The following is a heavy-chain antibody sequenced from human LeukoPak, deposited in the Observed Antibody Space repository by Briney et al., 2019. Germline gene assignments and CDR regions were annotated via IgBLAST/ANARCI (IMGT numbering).Heavy chain of an antibody. CDR1: GGSISSYY. CDR3: ACAGIAAAGWKIDY. V-gene: IGHV4-4*07. J-gene: IGHJ4*02. D-gene: IGHD6-13*01. Sequence: SETLSLTCTVSGGSISSYYWGWIRQPAGKGLEWIGLIDTSGNTNNNPSLKSRVTMSVDMSKNQFSLKLRSVTAADTAVYYCACAGIAAAGWKIDYWGQGTLVTVSS. CDR2: IDTSGNT.